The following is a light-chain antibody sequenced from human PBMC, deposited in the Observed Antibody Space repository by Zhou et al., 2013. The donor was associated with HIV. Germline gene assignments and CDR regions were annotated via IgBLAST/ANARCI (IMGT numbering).Light chain of an antibody. J-gene: IGKJ4*01. Sequence: DIVMTQSPLSLPVTPGEPASISCRSSQSLLHSNGYNYLDWYLQRPGQSPQLLIYLGSNRASGVPDRFSGSESGTDFTLKISRVEAEDVGFYYCMQALQTPLTFGGGTKVEIK. V-gene: IGKV2-28*01. CDR1: QSLLHSNGYNY. CDR2: LGS. CDR3: MQALQTPLT.